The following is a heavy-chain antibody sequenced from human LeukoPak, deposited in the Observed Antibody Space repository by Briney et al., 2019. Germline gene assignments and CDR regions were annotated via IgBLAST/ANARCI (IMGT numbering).Heavy chain of an antibody. D-gene: IGHD3-9*01. V-gene: IGHV3-30*02. CDR1: GFTFSSYG. CDR3: VKEGYILTGYYRFDY. CDR2: IRYDGSNK. J-gene: IGHJ4*02. Sequence: GGSLRLSCAASGFTFSSYGMHWVRQAPGKGLEWVAFIRYDGSNKYYADSVKGRFTISRDNSKNTLYLQMNSLRAEDTAVYYCVKEGYILTGYYRFDYWGQGTLVTVSS.